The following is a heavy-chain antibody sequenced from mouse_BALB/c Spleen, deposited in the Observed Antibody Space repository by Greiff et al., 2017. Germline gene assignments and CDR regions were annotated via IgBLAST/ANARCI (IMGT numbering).Heavy chain of an antibody. CDR2: IYPGGGYT. CDR1: GYTFTNYW. V-gene: IGHV1-63*02. D-gene: IGHD2-4*01. Sequence: VKLMESGAELVRPGTSVKISCKASGYTFTNYWLGWVKQRPGHGLEWIGDIYPGGGYTNYNEKFKGKATLTADTSSSTAYMQLSSLTSEDSAVYFCAREGRLRDWYFDVWGAGTTVTVSS. J-gene: IGHJ1*01. CDR3: AREGRLRDWYFDV.